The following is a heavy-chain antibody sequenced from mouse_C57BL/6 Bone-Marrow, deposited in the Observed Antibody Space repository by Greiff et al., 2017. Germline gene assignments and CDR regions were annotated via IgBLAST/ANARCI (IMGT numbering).Heavy chain of an antibody. CDR2: IHPNSGST. V-gene: IGHV1-64*01. CDR3: ARRWLRRRLAY. Sequence: VQLQQPGAELVKPGASVKLSCKASGYTFTSYWMHWVKQRPGQGLEWIGMIHPNSGSTNYNEKFKRKATLTVDKSSSTAYMQLSRLTSEDSAVYYCARRWLRRRLAYGGQGTLVTVSA. D-gene: IGHD2-2*01. J-gene: IGHJ3*01. CDR1: GYTFTSYW.